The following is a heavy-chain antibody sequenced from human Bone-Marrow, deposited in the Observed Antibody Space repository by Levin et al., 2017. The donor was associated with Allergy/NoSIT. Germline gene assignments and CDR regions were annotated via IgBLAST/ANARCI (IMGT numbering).Heavy chain of an antibody. CDR3: ARGRWDSSGWYYFDH. CDR1: GGSMRGYY. J-gene: IGHJ4*02. CDR2: IYHSGRT. V-gene: IGHV4-59*01. Sequence: SQTLSLTCTVSGGSMRGYYWSWLRQPPGKGLEWIGYIYHSGRTRYNSSLESRVIISEDTSKNQFSLKLTSVSAADTAVYFCARGRWDSSGWYYFDHWGQGALVTVSS. D-gene: IGHD6-19*01.